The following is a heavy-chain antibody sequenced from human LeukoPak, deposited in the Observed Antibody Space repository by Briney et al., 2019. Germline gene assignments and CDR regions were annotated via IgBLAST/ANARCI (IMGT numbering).Heavy chain of an antibody. J-gene: IGHJ4*02. D-gene: IGHD5-24*01. CDR1: GFAFSDYF. CDR3: ARDIGGYNYDY. Sequence: GGSLRLSCAASGFAFSDYFMGWIRQAPGKGLEWVSYISSSTYTNYADSVKGRFTISRDNAKNSLYLQMNSLRAEDTAVYYCARDIGGYNYDYWGQGTLVTVSS. V-gene: IGHV3-11*06. CDR2: ISSSTYT.